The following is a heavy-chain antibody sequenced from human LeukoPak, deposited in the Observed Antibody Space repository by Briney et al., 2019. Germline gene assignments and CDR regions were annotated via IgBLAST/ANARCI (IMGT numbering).Heavy chain of an antibody. CDR3: ARGSGGYDY. D-gene: IGHD1-1*01. CDR2: INTDGSST. J-gene: IGHJ4*02. CDR1: GFTFRSYW. Sequence: GGSLRLSCAASGFTFRSYWMHWVRQAPGKGLVWVSRINTDGSSTTYADSVKGRFTISRDNAKNTLYLQMNSLRAEDTAVYYCARGSGGYDYWGQGTLVTVSS. V-gene: IGHV3-74*01.